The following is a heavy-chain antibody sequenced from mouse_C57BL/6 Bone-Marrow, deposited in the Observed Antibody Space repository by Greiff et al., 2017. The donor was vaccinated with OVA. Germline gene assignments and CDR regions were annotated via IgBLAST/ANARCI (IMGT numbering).Heavy chain of an antibody. CDR3: ARGDYYYGSSKGNAMDY. J-gene: IGHJ4*01. D-gene: IGHD1-1*01. Sequence: QVQLQQSDAELVKPGASVKISCKVSGYTFTDHTIHWMKQRPEQGLEWIGYIYPRDGSTKYNEKFKGKATLTADKSSSTAYMQLNSLTSEDSAVYFCARGDYYYGSSKGNAMDYWGQGTSVTVSS. CDR1: GYTFTDHT. CDR2: IYPRDGST. V-gene: IGHV1-78*01.